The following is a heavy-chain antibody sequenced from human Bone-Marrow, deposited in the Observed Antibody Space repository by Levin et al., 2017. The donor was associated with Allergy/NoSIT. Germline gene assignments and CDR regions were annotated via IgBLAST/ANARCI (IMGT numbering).Heavy chain of an antibody. CDR1: EGSFNNYY. Sequence: SETLSLTCAIYEGSFNNYYWTWIRQAPGKGLDWIGEISQSGSTRYNPSFESRVTISVDKSKNQFFLKLNSVTAADTAVYYCARIVSRSNNDYWGQGTLVTVSS. J-gene: IGHJ4*02. CDR3: ARIVSRSNNDY. CDR2: ISQSGST. V-gene: IGHV4-34*01. D-gene: IGHD1/OR15-1a*01.